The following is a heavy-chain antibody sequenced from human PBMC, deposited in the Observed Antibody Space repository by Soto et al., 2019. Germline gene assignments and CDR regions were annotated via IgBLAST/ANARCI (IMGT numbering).Heavy chain of an antibody. CDR3: ARGDIVVVPAAPRGYYYYGMDV. V-gene: IGHV1-69*13. CDR1: GGTFSSYA. D-gene: IGHD2-2*01. CDR2: IIPIFGTA. Sequence: SVKVSCKVSGGTFSSYAISWVRQAPGQGLEWMGGIIPIFGTANYAQKFQGRVTITADESTSTAYMELSSLRSEDTAVYYCARGDIVVVPAAPRGYYYYGMDVWGQGTTVTVSS. J-gene: IGHJ6*02.